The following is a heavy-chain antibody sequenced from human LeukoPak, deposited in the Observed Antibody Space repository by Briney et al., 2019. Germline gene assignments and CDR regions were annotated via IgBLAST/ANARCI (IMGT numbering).Heavy chain of an antibody. Sequence: PSETLSLTCTVSGGSISSGSYYWSWIRQPAGKGLEWIGRIYTSGSTNYNPSLKSRVTMSVDTSKNQFSLKLSSVTAADTAVYYCAREVVPAAISYMDVWGKGTTVTVSS. D-gene: IGHD2-2*01. J-gene: IGHJ6*03. CDR1: GGSISSGSYY. CDR3: AREVVPAAISYMDV. CDR2: IYTSGST. V-gene: IGHV4-61*02.